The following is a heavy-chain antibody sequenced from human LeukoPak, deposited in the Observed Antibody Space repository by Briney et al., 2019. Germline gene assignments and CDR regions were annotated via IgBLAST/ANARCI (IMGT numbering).Heavy chain of an antibody. CDR2: MSGSGGSI. CDR3: AKGASGYDDGVFDY. J-gene: IGHJ4*02. CDR1: GFTFSSYV. V-gene: IGHV3-23*01. D-gene: IGHD5-12*01. Sequence: PGGSLRLSCAASGFTFSSYVMSWVRQAPGKGLEWVSAMSGSGGSIYYADSVKGRFTISRDNSKNTLYLLMNSLRAEDTAVYYCAKGASGYDDGVFDYWGQGTLVTVSS.